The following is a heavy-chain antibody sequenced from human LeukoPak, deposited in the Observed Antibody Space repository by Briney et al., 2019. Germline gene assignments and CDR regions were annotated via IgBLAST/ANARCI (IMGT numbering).Heavy chain of an antibody. CDR3: AKAAMVRGVITLPYGMDV. Sequence: PGGSLRLSCAASGFSFDDYAMHWVRQVPGKGLEWVSGITWNSDNIDYADSVKGRFTISRDNAKNSLYLQMNSLRAEDTAVYYCAKAAMVRGVITLPYGMDVWGQGTTVTVSS. D-gene: IGHD3-10*01. V-gene: IGHV3-9*01. CDR1: GFSFDDYA. CDR2: ITWNSDNI. J-gene: IGHJ6*02.